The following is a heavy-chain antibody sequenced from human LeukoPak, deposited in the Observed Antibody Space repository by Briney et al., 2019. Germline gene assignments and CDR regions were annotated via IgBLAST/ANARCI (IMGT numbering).Heavy chain of an antibody. CDR1: GGSISSSSYD. CDR2: IYYSGSN. V-gene: IGHV4-39*07. CDR3: ARVIRDCSSTSCPKVFFDY. D-gene: IGHD2-2*01. Sequence: SETLSLTCTVSGGSISSSSYDWGWIRQPPGKGLEWIGSIYYSGSNYYNPSLKSRVTISVDTSKNQFSLKLSSVTAADTAVYYCARVIRDCSSTSCPKVFFDYWGQGTLVTVSS. J-gene: IGHJ4*02.